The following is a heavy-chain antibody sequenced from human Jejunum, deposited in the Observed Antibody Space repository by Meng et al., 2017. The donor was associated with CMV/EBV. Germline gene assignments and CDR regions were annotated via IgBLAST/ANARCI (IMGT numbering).Heavy chain of an antibody. J-gene: IGHJ3*02. CDR3: AREANWGPHDAFDI. CDR2: INPNSGGT. Sequence: GKSCAGYYRHWVQQAPGQGLEWMGWINPNSGGTNYAQKFQSRVTMTRDTSISAAFMELTRLRSDDTAVYYCAREANWGPHDAFDIWGQGTKVTVSS. D-gene: IGHD3-16*01. V-gene: IGHV1-2*02. CDR1: GKSCAGYY.